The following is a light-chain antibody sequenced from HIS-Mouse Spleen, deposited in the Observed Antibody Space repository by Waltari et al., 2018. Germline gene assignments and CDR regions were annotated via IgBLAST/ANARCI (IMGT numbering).Light chain of an antibody. CDR1: HKYVGGYYY. J-gene: IGLJ2*01. CDR3: CSYAGSYTFVV. Sequence: QAALTQPRPVSGSPGQSVNIPCTGTHKYVGGYYYVPWYQQHPGKAPKRMIYDVSKRPSGVPDRFSGSKSGNTASLTISGLQAEDEADYYCCSYAGSYTFVVFGGGTKLTVL. CDR2: DVS. V-gene: IGLV2-11*01.